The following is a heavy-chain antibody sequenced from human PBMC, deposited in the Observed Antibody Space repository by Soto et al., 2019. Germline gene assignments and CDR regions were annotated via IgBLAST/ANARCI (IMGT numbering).Heavy chain of an antibody. CDR2: ISGSGGST. D-gene: IGHD6-13*01. CDR3: AKDHQRSSWSPGDYFDY. J-gene: IGHJ4*02. V-gene: IGHV3-23*01. CDR1: GFTFSNYA. Sequence: EVQLLESGGGLLQPGGSLRLSCAASGFTFSNYAMNWVRQAPGKGLEWVSTISGSGGSTFYADSVKGQFTISRDNSKNTLYLQMNSLRAEDTAVYYCAKDHQRSSWSPGDYFDYWGQGTLVTVSS.